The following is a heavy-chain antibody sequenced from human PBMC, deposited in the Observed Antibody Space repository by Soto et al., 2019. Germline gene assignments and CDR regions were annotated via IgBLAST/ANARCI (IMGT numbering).Heavy chain of an antibody. CDR2: INPSYGTT. CDR1: GYTFTNYY. CDR3: ATAHAPMAVAQYYFDF. J-gene: IGHJ4*02. Sequence: ASVKVSCKASGYTFTNYYIHWVRQAPGQGLEWMGMINPSYGTTNYPQKFKDRLTMTADTPASTAFMELSSLQSEDTAVYYCATAHAPMAVAQYYFDFWGQGTLVTVSS. V-gene: IGHV1-46*01. D-gene: IGHD6-19*01.